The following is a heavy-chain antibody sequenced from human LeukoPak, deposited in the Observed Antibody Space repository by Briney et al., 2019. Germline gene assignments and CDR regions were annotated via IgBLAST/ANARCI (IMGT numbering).Heavy chain of an antibody. J-gene: IGHJ6*04. CDR1: GVSFSGYY. CDR2: INHSGST. D-gene: IGHD5-12*01. Sequence: SETLSLTCAVYGVSFSGYYWSWIRQPPGKGLEWIGEINHSGSTNYNPSLKSRVTISVDTSKNQFSLKLSSVTAADTAVYYCARRGYDHSGHYYGMDVWGKGTTVTVSS. V-gene: IGHV4-34*01. CDR3: ARRGYDHSGHYYGMDV.